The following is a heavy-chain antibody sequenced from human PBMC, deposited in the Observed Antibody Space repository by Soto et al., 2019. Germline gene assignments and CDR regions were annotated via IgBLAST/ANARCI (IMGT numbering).Heavy chain of an antibody. J-gene: IGHJ6*03. Sequence: GGSLRLSCAASGFTFSSYAMSWVRQAPGKGLEWVSAISGSGGSTYYADSVKGRFTISRDNSKNTLYLQMNSLRAEDTAVYYCAKGANYGDDYYYYYMDVWGKGTTVTVSS. CDR2: ISGSGGST. D-gene: IGHD4-17*01. CDR3: AKGANYGDDYYYYYMDV. V-gene: IGHV3-23*01. CDR1: GFTFSSYA.